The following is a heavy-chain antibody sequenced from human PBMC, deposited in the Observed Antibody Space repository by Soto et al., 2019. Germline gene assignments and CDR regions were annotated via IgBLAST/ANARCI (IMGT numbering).Heavy chain of an antibody. Sequence: ESLKISCKCSGYSFTSYWIGWVRQMPGKGLEWMGIIYPGDSDTRYSPSFQGQVTISADKSISTAYLQWSSLKASDTAMYDCARFEHYIHQPLYCMDVSGKATTVTLS. CDR2: IYPGDSDT. CDR3: ARFEHYIHQPLYCMDV. J-gene: IGHJ6*04. V-gene: IGHV5-51*01. D-gene: IGHD4-4*01. CDR1: GYSFTSYW.